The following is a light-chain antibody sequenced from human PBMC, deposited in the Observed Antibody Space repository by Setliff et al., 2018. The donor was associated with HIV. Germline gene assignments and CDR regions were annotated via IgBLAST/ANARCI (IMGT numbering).Light chain of an antibody. V-gene: IGLV2-23*01. CDR2: QAT. CDR3: CSNTGSNTFV. Sequence: QSVLTQPASVSGSPGQSITISCTGTSNDVGRYDLVSWYQQHPARAPNLIIYQATRRPSGVSNRFSGSKSGNVASLTISGLQAEDEAGYYCCSNTGSNTFVFGTGTKVTVL. J-gene: IGLJ1*01. CDR1: SNDVGRYDL.